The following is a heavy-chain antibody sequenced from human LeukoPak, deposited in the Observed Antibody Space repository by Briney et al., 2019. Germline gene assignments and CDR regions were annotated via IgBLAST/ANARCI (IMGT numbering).Heavy chain of an antibody. CDR1: GFTFSSYT. Sequence: GGSLILSCAASGFTFSSYTINCVRQAPGKGLEWVSSISSGSTNIYYADSVKGRFTISRDNAKNSLYLQMNSLRDEDTAVYYCARGRDSDYAFDYWGQGTLVTVSS. CDR3: ARGRDSDYAFDY. J-gene: IGHJ4*02. CDR2: ISSGSTNI. D-gene: IGHD4-17*01. V-gene: IGHV3-21*01.